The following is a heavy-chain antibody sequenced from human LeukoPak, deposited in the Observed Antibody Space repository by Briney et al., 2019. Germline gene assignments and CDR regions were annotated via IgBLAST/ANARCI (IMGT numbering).Heavy chain of an antibody. CDR3: ARDTRSRYCSSTSCRSFDY. CDR2: MNPNSGNT. Sequence: ASVKVSCKASGYTFTSYDINWVRQATGQGLEWMGWMNPNSGNTGYAQKFQGRVTMTRNTSISTAYMELSSLRSEDTAVYYCARDTRSRYCSSTSCRSFDYWGQGTLVTVSS. D-gene: IGHD2-2*01. CDR1: GYTFTSYD. V-gene: IGHV1-8*01. J-gene: IGHJ4*02.